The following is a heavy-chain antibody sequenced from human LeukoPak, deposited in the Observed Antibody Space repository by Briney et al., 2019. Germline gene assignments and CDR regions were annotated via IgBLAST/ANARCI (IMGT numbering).Heavy chain of an antibody. CDR1: GFTFSSYS. J-gene: IGHJ6*02. CDR3: ARGLGSSWPYYYCYGMDV. CDR2: ISSSSSYI. Sequence: GGSLRLSCAASGFTFSSYSMNWVRQAPGKGLEWVSSISSSSSYIYYADSVKGRFTISRDNAKNSLYLQMNSLRAEDTAVYYCARGLGSSWPYYYCYGMDVWGQGTTVTVSS. D-gene: IGHD6-13*01. V-gene: IGHV3-21*01.